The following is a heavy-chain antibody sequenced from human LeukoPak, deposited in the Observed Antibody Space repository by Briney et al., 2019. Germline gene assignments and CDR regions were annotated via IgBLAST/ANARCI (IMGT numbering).Heavy chain of an antibody. CDR1: GFTLSSYA. V-gene: IGHV3-30*04. D-gene: IGHD3-9*01. CDR2: ISYDGSNK. Sequence: GGSLRLSCAASGFTLSSYAMHWVRQAPGKGLEWVAVISYDGSNKYYADSVKGRFTISRDNSKNTLYLQMNSLRAEDTAVYYCARARTTTRYFDWLPDYWGQGTLVTVSS. J-gene: IGHJ4*02. CDR3: ARARTTTRYFDWLPDY.